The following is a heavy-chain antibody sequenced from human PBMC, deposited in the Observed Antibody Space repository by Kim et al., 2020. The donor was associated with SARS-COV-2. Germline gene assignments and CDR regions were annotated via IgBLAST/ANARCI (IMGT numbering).Heavy chain of an antibody. CDR3: ARELHYDILTGYQYPMFDY. D-gene: IGHD3-9*01. V-gene: IGHV4-30-4*01. Sequence: SETLSLTCTVSGGSISSGDYYWSWIRQPPGKGLEWIGYIYYSGSTYYNPSLKSRVTISVDTSKNQFSLKLSSVTAADTAVYYCARELHYDILTGYQYPMFDYWGQGTLVTVSS. CDR2: IYYSGST. J-gene: IGHJ4*02. CDR1: GGSISSGDYY.